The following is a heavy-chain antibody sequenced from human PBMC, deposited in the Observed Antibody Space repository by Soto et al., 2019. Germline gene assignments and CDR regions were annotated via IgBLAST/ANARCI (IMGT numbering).Heavy chain of an antibody. CDR3: ARGGTPIDS. CDR1: GYTFTNFG. CDR2: ISAYNGNT. J-gene: IGHJ4*02. V-gene: IGHV1-18*01. Sequence: QVQLVQSGAEVKKPGASVKVSCKASGYTFTNFGISWVRQAPGQGLEWMGWISAYNGNTNYAQKFQGRVTMTTDTTTSTAYREVRSLRFDDTAVYYCARGGTPIDSWGQGTLVTVSS. D-gene: IGHD3-16*01.